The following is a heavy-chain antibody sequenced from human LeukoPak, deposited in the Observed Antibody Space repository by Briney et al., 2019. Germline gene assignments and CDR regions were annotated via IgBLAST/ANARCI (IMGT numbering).Heavy chain of an antibody. CDR3: ARDPLYSSSWTEFDY. CDR2: IYYSGST. D-gene: IGHD6-13*01. CDR1: GGSVSSGSYY. V-gene: IGHV4-61*01. J-gene: IGHJ4*02. Sequence: SETLSLTCTDSGGSVSSGSYYWSWIRQPPGKGLEWIGYIYYSGSTNYNPSLKSRVTISVDTSKNQFSLKLSSVTAADTAVYYCARDPLYSSSWTEFDYWGQGTLVTVSS.